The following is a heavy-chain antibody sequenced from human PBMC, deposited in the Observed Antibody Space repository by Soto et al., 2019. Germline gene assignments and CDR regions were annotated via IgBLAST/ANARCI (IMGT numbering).Heavy chain of an antibody. CDR2: INHSGST. V-gene: IGHV4-34*01. CDR1: GGSFSGYY. CDR3: ARGLTYSNYVLSHYYYYYLAV. D-gene: IGHD4-4*01. J-gene: IGHJ6*03. Sequence: ASETLSLTCAVYGGSFSGYYWSWIRQPPGKGLEWIGEINHSGSTNYNPSLKSRVTISVDTSKNQFSLKLSSVTAADTAVYYCARGLTYSNYVLSHYYYYYLAVWGKGTTVTVSS.